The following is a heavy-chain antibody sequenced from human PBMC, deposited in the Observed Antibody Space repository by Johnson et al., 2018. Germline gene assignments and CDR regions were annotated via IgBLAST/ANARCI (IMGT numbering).Heavy chain of an antibody. CDR1: GFTFSSYW. Sequence: VQLQESGGGLVQPGGSLRLSCAASGFTFSSYWMHWVRQAQGKGLVWVSRINSDGRSTSYSDSGKGRFTISRDNAKNTLYPKMNSLRAEDTAVYSCARESGYSYGYGRGPFDYWGQGTLVTVSS. J-gene: IGHJ4*02. CDR2: INSDGRST. CDR3: ARESGYSYGYGRGPFDY. V-gene: IGHV3-74*01. D-gene: IGHD5-18*01.